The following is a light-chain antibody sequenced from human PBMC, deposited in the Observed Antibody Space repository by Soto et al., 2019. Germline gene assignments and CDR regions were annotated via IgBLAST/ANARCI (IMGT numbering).Light chain of an antibody. Sequence: EIVLTQSPGTLSLSPGERATLSCRASQSVSSAYLAWYQKKLGQAPRLLIYGSSNRATGIPDRFSGSGSGTDFTLTISRLEPEDFAVYYCQQYGSSRWTFGQGTKVEIK. V-gene: IGKV3-20*01. J-gene: IGKJ1*01. CDR3: QQYGSSRWT. CDR2: GSS. CDR1: QSVSSAY.